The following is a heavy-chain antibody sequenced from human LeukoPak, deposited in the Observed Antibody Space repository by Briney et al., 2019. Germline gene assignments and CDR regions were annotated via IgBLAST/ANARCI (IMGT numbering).Heavy chain of an antibody. D-gene: IGHD3-16*01. V-gene: IGHV3-7*01. CDR2: IKQDGSEK. CDR3: ARDNPTWGY. CDR1: GGSITSNNYY. Sequence: ETLSLTCTVSGGSITSNNYYWGWIRQPPGKRLEWVASIKQDGSEKDYVDSVKGRFTISRDNAKNSLYLQMNSLRVEDAAVYYCARDNPTWGYWGQGTLVIVSS. J-gene: IGHJ4*02.